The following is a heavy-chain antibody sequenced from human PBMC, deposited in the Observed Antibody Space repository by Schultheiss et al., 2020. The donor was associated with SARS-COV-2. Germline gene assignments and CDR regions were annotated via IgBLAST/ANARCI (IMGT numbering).Heavy chain of an antibody. CDR1: GGSISSSSYY. Sequence: SETLSLTCTVSGGSISSSSYYWGWIRQPPGKGLEWIGYIYYSGSTYYNPSLKSRVTISVDTSKNQFSLRLSSVTAADTAVYYCARDRGSGWPDYYYYGMDVWGQGTTVTVSS. D-gene: IGHD6-19*01. CDR2: IYYSGST. V-gene: IGHV4-39*07. CDR3: ARDRGSGWPDYYYYGMDV. J-gene: IGHJ6*02.